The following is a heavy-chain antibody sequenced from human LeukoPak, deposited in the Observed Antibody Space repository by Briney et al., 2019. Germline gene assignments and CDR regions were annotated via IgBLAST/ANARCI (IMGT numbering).Heavy chain of an antibody. CDR1: GYTFTGYY. Sequence: ASVKVSCKASGYTFTGYYMHWVRQAPGQGLEWMGWINPNSGGTNYAQKFQGWVTMTRDTSISTAYMELSRLRSDDTAVYYCAREGSSSWYGYYFDYWGQGTLVTVSS. V-gene: IGHV1-2*04. CDR3: AREGSSSWYGYYFDY. CDR2: INPNSGGT. D-gene: IGHD6-13*01. J-gene: IGHJ4*02.